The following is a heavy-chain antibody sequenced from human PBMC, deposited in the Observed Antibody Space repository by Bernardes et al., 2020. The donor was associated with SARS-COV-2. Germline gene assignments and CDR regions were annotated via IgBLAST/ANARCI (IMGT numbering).Heavy chain of an antibody. CDR1: GGSIGSSY. J-gene: IGHJ2*01. Sequence: TLSSTCTVSGGSIGSSYWAWIRQPPGKGLEWIGYIYYSGSTNYNPSLKSRVTISVDRSQNQFSLNLSSVTPADTAVYYCARDLSHLVRRGFDLWGRGTLVTVSS. V-gene: IGHV4-59*01. CDR3: ARDLSHLVRRGFDL. D-gene: IGHD3-10*01. CDR2: IYYSGST.